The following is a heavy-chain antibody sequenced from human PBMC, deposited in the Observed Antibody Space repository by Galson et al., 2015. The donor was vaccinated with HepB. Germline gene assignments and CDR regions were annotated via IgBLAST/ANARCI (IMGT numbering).Heavy chain of an antibody. Sequence: SVKVSCKASGYTFTSYAMHWVRQAPGQRLEWMGWINAGNGNTKYSQKFQGRVTITRDTSASTAYMELSSLRSEGTAVYYCARGLYDFWSGYRLGPFDYWGQGTLVTVSS. CDR2: INAGNGNT. J-gene: IGHJ4*02. V-gene: IGHV1-3*01. CDR1: GYTFTSYA. CDR3: ARGLYDFWSGYRLGPFDY. D-gene: IGHD3-3*01.